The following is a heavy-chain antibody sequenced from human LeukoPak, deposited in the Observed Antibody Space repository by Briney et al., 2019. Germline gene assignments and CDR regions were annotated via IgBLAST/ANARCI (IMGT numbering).Heavy chain of an antibody. D-gene: IGHD2-2*01. Sequence: SETLSLTCTVSGASISSYYWTWVRQPPGKGLEWIGYISNSGGTNYNPSLTRRVTISVDTSKNQFSLKLNSVTAADTAIYFCTRHSTSSAPSAYWGQGTLVTVSS. CDR1: GASISSYY. CDR2: ISNSGGT. J-gene: IGHJ4*02. CDR3: TRHSTSSAPSAY. V-gene: IGHV4-59*08.